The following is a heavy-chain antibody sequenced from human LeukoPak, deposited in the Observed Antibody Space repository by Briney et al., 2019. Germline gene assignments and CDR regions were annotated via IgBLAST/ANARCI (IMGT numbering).Heavy chain of an antibody. Sequence: GASVKVSCKASGYTFTSYGISWVRQAPGQGLEWMGWISAYNGNTNYAQKLQGRVTMTTDTSTSTASMELRSLRSDDTAVYYCARAKGYSSSWYGTWWFDPWGQGTLVTVSS. V-gene: IGHV1-18*01. D-gene: IGHD6-13*01. CDR2: ISAYNGNT. CDR1: GYTFTSYG. J-gene: IGHJ5*02. CDR3: ARAKGYSSSWYGTWWFDP.